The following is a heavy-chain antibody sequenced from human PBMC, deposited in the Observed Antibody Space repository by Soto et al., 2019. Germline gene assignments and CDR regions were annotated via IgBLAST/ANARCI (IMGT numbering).Heavy chain of an antibody. J-gene: IGHJ4*02. CDR2: IRHDGDEK. D-gene: IGHD4-17*01. V-gene: IGHV3-7*01. Sequence: GGSLRLSCEASGFTFGNYWMSWVRQAPGKGLEWVANIRHDGDEKYYVDAVRGRFTISRDNARDSLYLQMNNLRAEDTAVYYCARLKQRIYGDLFQYWGQGTLVTVSS. CDR3: ARLKQRIYGDLFQY. CDR1: GFTFGNYW.